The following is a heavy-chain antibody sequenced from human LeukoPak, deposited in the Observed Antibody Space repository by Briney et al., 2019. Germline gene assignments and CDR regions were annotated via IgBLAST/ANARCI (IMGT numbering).Heavy chain of an antibody. D-gene: IGHD2-8*01. CDR3: ARRQASCSNGVCYTLYDMDV. Sequence: PGESLKISCKGSGYIFTSYWIGWVRQMPGKGLEWMGIIYPGDSDTRYSPSFQGQVTISADKSISTAFLQWSSLKASDTAMYYCARRQASCSNGVCYTLYDMDVWGQGTTVTVSS. J-gene: IGHJ6*02. CDR1: GYIFTSYW. V-gene: IGHV5-51*01. CDR2: IYPGDSDT.